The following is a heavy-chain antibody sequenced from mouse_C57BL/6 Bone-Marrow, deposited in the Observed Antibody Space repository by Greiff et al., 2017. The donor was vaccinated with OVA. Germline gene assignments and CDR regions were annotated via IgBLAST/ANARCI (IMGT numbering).Heavy chain of an antibody. Sequence: EVMLVESGGGLVQPKGSLKLSCAASGFSFTTYAMNWVRQAPGKGLEWVARISSKRNNYATYYADSVKDRFTISRDDSESMLYLQMNNLKTEDTAMYYCVRHGIRGYARDYWGQGTSVTVSS. CDR3: VRHGIRGYARDY. CDR1: GFSFTTYA. CDR2: ISSKRNNYAT. D-gene: IGHD1-1*01. J-gene: IGHJ4*01. V-gene: IGHV10-1*01.